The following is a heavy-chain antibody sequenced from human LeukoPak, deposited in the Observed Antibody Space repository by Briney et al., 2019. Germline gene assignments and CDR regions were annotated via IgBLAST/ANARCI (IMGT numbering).Heavy chain of an antibody. Sequence: GGSLRLSCAASGFTFSSYAMSWVRQAPGKGLEWVSSISSSSSYIYYADSVKGRFTISRDNAKNSLYLQMNSLRAEDTAVYYCARERLGTGADAFDIWGQGTMVTVSS. CDR2: ISSSSSYI. D-gene: IGHD1-1*01. J-gene: IGHJ3*02. CDR1: GFTFSSYA. CDR3: ARERLGTGADAFDI. V-gene: IGHV3-21*01.